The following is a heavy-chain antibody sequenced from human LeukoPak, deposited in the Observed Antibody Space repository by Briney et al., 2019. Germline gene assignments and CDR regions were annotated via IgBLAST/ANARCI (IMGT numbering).Heavy chain of an antibody. CDR2: ITGSGGST. Sequence: PGGSLRLSCAASGFTFSSYAMSWVRQAPGKGLEWVAGITGSGGSTYYADSVKGRFTISRDNSKNTLSLQMNSLRAEDTAVYFCAKGRSAWHVGFDNWGQGTLVTVSS. CDR3: AKGRSAWHVGFDN. J-gene: IGHJ4*02. D-gene: IGHD3-3*01. V-gene: IGHV3-23*01. CDR1: GFTFSSYA.